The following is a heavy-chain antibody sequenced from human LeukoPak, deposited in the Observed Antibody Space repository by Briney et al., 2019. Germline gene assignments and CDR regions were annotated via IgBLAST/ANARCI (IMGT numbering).Heavy chain of an antibody. J-gene: IGHJ5*02. CDR1: GGSISSSSYY. Sequence: SETLSLTCTVSGGSISSSSYYWGWIRQPPGKGLEWIGTIYYSGSTYYNPSLKSRVTISVDTSQNQFSLRLSSVTAADTAVYYCARDVDIAATVWFDPWGQGTLVTVSS. CDR3: ARDVDIAATVWFDP. CDR2: IYYSGST. D-gene: IGHD5-12*01. V-gene: IGHV4-39*02.